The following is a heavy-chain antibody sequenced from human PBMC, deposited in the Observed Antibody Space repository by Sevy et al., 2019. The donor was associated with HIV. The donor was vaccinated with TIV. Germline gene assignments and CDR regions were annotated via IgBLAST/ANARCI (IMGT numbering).Heavy chain of an antibody. CDR1: GFNISSAS. D-gene: IGHD3-3*01. CDR3: TRSPIPSDYYFDY. Sequence: GSLRLSCGGSGFNISSASMNWVRQAPGRGLEWVANIKQDGSEKYYVDSVKGRFTISRDNAKNSLYLQMNSLRAEDTALYFCTRSPIPSDYYFDYWGQGTLVTVSS. J-gene: IGHJ4*02. CDR2: IKQDGSEK. V-gene: IGHV3-7*01.